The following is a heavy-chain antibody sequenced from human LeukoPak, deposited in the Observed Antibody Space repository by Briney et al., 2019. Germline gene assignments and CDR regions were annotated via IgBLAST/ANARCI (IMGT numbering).Heavy chain of an antibody. D-gene: IGHD3-10*01. CDR1: GFTFSSYS. J-gene: IGHJ4*02. V-gene: IGHV3-21*01. CDR3: VRGSMVRDPVGY. Sequence: PGGSLRLSCAASGFTFSSYSMNWVRQAPGKGLEWVSSISSSSSYIYYADSVKGRFTISRDNAKNSLYLQMNSLRAEDTAVYYCVRGSMVRDPVGYWGQGTLVTVSS. CDR2: ISSSSSYI.